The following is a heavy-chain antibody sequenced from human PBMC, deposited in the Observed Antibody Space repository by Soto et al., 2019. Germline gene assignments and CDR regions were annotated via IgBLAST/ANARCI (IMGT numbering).Heavy chain of an antibody. V-gene: IGHV4-31*03. CDR3: ARLLRYFDWISYYFDY. J-gene: IGHJ4*02. D-gene: IGHD3-9*01. CDR2: IYYSGST. Sequence: QVQLQESGPGLVKPSQTLSLTCTVSGGSISSGGYYWSWIRQHPGKGLEWIGYIYYSGSTYYIPSLKSRVTISVDTSKKQFSLKLSSVTAADTAVYYCARLLRYFDWISYYFDYWGQGTLVTVSS. CDR1: GGSISSGGYY.